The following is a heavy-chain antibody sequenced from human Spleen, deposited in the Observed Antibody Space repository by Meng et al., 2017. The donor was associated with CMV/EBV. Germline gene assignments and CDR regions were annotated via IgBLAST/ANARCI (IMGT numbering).Heavy chain of an antibody. D-gene: IGHD3-3*01. Sequence: GGSLRLSCAASGFSFSSYTMHWVRQAPGKGLEWVSSISSSSSYIYYADSVKGRFTISRDNAKNSLYLQMNSLRAEDTAVYYCARDPRYYDFWSGPPGDYWGQGTLVTVSS. CDR3: ARDPRYYDFWSGPPGDY. J-gene: IGHJ4*02. CDR2: ISSSSSYI. V-gene: IGHV3-21*01. CDR1: GFSFSSYT.